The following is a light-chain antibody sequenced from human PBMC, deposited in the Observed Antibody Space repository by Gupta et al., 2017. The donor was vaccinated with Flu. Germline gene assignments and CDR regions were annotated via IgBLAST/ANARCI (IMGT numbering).Light chain of an antibody. CDR1: QSLLHINGNNY. CDR3: MQYLETNT. J-gene: IGKJ3*01. V-gene: IGKV2-28*01. Sequence: DIVMTQSPLSLSVTPGEPASISCSSSQSLLHINGNNYLDWYLQRPGQSPQLLISLASKRAYGVTDRFRGTGSGKDFTLTSIRAEAEDVGLYYCMQYLETNTFGPGTKVEIK. CDR2: LAS.